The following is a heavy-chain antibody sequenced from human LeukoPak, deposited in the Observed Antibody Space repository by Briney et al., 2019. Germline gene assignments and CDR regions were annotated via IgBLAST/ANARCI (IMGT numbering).Heavy chain of an antibody. J-gene: IGHJ4*02. D-gene: IGHD3-3*01. Sequence: GGSLRLSCAASGFTFDDYTMHWVRQAPGKGLEWVSLISWDGGSTYYADSVKGRFTISRDNSKNSLYLQMNSLRTEDTALYYCAKDIAYYDFWSGLDYWGQRTLVTVSS. CDR1: GFTFDDYT. V-gene: IGHV3-43*01. CDR2: ISWDGGST. CDR3: AKDIAYYDFWSGLDY.